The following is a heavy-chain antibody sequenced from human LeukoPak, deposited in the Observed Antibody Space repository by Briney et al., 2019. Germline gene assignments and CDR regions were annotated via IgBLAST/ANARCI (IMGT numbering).Heavy chain of an antibody. CDR3: ARGRQRYCSSTSCYTDNWFDP. D-gene: IGHD2-2*02. CDR1: GGSISSSSYY. J-gene: IGHJ5*02. Sequence: SETLSLTCTVSGGSISSSSYYWGWIRQPPGKGLEWIGSIYYSGSTYYNPSLKSRVTISVDTSKNQFSLKLSSVTAADTAVYYYARGRQRYCSSTSCYTDNWFDPWGQETLVTVSS. CDR2: IYYSGST. V-gene: IGHV4-39*07.